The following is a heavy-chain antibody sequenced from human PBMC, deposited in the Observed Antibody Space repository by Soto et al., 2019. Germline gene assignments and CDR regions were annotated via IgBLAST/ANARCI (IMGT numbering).Heavy chain of an antibody. CDR3: ASDSTVVRSSFQKSLWSSASDYYYYYMDV. D-gene: IGHD4-17*01. Sequence: GGSLRLSCAASGFSFSTYSMNWVRQAPGKGLEWVSYISSSSSTMYYADSVKGRFTISRDDAKGSLYLQMDSLRAEDTAVYYCASDSTVVRSSFQKSLWSSASDYYYYYMDVWGKGTTVTVSS. V-gene: IGHV3-48*01. J-gene: IGHJ6*03. CDR2: ISSSSSTM. CDR1: GFSFSTYS.